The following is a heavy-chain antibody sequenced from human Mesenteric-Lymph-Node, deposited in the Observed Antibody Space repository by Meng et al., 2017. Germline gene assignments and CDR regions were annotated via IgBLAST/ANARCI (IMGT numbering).Heavy chain of an antibody. D-gene: IGHD1-14*01. J-gene: IGHJ1*01. CDR1: GFTISSYP. V-gene: IGHV3-23*01. CDR2: MSGSGGDT. CDR3: SKDYNEDNDSSFQD. Sequence: GESLKISCAISGFTISSYPLSWVRQAPGKGLEWVSSMSGSGGDTYYADSVKGRFTISRDNSKNTMYLQMNSLRAEDTALYYCSKDYNEDNDSSFQDWGQGTQVTVSS.